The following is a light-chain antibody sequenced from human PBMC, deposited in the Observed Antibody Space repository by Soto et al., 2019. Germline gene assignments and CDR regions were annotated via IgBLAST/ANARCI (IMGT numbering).Light chain of an antibody. CDR1: QTLNNY. Sequence: EIQITQSPSSVSASVGDRVTITCRASQTLNNYLTWFQQKPGKAPKVLIYAASTLQSGVPSRFSGSGSGAEFTLTISSLQPEDFATYYCQQSFSPLLTFGGGTKVDIK. CDR3: QQSFSPLLT. J-gene: IGKJ4*01. CDR2: AAS. V-gene: IGKV1-39*01.